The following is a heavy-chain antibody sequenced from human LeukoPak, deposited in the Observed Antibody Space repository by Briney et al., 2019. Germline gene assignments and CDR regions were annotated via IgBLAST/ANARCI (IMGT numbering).Heavy chain of an antibody. Sequence: GGSLRLSCSASGFTFNSYPVHWVRQAPGKGLEYVSGISRNGGSTYYADSVKGRFTISGDNSKNTLYLQMSSLRAEDTAVYYCVKESGFMVAPASAFDFWGQRTMVTVSS. CDR3: VKESGFMVAPASAFDF. V-gene: IGHV3-64D*06. CDR1: GFTFNSYP. J-gene: IGHJ3*01. CDR2: ISRNGGST. D-gene: IGHD4/OR15-4a*01.